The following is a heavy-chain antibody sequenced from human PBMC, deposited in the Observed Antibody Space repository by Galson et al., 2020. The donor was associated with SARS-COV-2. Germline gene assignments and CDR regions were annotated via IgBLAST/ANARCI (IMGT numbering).Heavy chain of an antibody. CDR3: ATALAAAGTQPDYYYYYGMDV. D-gene: IGHD6-13*01. V-gene: IGHV1-24*01. CDR2: FDPEDGET. Sequence: ASVKVPCKVSGYTLTELSMHWVRQAPGKGLEWMGGFDPEDGETIYAQKFQGRVTMTEDTSTDTAYMELSSLRSEDTAVYYCATALAAAGTQPDYYYYYGMDVLGQGTTVTVSS. J-gene: IGHJ6*02. CDR1: GYTLTELS.